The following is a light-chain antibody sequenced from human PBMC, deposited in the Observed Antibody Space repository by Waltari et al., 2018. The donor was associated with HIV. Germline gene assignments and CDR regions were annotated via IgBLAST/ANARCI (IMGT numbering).Light chain of an antibody. J-gene: IGLJ1*01. CDR1: SPTIRAGYH. V-gene: IGLV1-40*01. Sequence: QSVLTQPPSVSGAPGQRVTISCTGSSPTIRAGYHVHWYQQLPGTAPKLLIYGNSNRPSGVPDRFSGSKSGTSASLAITGLQAEDEADYHCQSHDSSLSGYVFGTGTKVTVL. CDR2: GNS. CDR3: QSHDSSLSGYV.